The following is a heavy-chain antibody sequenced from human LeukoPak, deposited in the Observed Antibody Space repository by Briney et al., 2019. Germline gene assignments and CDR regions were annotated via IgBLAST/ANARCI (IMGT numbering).Heavy chain of an antibody. D-gene: IGHD6-19*01. CDR2: ISYDGSKK. CDR1: GFTFSSYA. V-gene: IGHV3-30-3*01. J-gene: IGHJ4*02. Sequence: GGSLRLSCAASGFTFSSYAMHWVRQAPGKGLEWVAVISYDGSKKYYADSVKGRFTISRDNSKNTLYLQMNSLRAEDTAVYYCAREYIAVAPLGYWGQGTLVTVSS. CDR3: AREYIAVAPLGY.